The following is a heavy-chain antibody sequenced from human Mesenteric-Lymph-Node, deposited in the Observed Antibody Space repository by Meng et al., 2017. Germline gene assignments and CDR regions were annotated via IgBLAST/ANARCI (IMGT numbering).Heavy chain of an antibody. J-gene: IGHJ4*02. D-gene: IGHD5-18*01. CDR2: IYYSGST. V-gene: IGHV4-59*01. CDR1: GGSISSYY. CDR3: ARRGYSYGYHYFDY. Sequence: GSLRLSCTVSGGSISSYYWSWIRQPPGKGLEWIGYIYYSGSTNYNPSLKSRVTISVDTSKNQFSLKLSSVTAADTAVYYCARRGYSYGYHYFDYWGQGTLVTVSS.